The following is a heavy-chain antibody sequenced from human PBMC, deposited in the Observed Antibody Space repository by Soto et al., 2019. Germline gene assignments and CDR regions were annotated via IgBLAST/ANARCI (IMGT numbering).Heavy chain of an antibody. CDR1: GGSISSGDYY. V-gene: IGHV4-30-4*01. CDR3: ASAMRPEMYWYFDL. CDR2: IYYSGST. J-gene: IGHJ2*01. Sequence: QVQLQESGPGLVKPSQTLSLTCTVSGGSISSGDYYWTWIRQPPGKGLEWIGSIYYSGSTYYNPSLKSRVTISVDTSRNQFPLKLSSVTAADTAVYYCASAMRPEMYWYFDLWGRGTLVTVSS.